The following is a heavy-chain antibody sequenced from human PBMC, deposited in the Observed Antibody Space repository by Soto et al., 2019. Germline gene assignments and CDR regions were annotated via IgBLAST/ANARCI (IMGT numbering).Heavy chain of an antibody. CDR1: GYSFTSYW. CDR3: ARQEVVATKDYYYYGMDV. D-gene: IGHD5-12*01. CDR2: IDPSDSYT. V-gene: IGHV5-10-1*01. J-gene: IGHJ6*02. Sequence: GESLKISCKGSGYSFTSYWMSWVRQMPGKGLEWMGRIDPSDSYTNYSPSFQGHVTISADKSISTAYLQWSSLKASDTAMYYCARQEVVATKDYYYYGMDVWGQGTTVTVYS.